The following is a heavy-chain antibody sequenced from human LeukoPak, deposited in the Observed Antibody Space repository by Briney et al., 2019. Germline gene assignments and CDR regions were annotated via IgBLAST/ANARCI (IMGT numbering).Heavy chain of an antibody. CDR1: GGSISSYY. CDR3: ARDDLLYYGSGSYYYFDY. CDR2: IYTSGST. D-gene: IGHD3-10*01. V-gene: IGHV4-4*07. J-gene: IGHJ4*02. Sequence: PSETLSLTCTVSGGSISSYYWSWIRQPAGKGLEWIGRIYTSGSTNYNPSLKSRVTMSVDTSKNQFSLKLISVTAADTAVYYCARDDLLYYGSGSYYYFDYWGQGTLVTVSS.